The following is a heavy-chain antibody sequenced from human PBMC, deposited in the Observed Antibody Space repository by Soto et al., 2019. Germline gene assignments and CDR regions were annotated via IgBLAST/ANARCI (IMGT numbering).Heavy chain of an antibody. D-gene: IGHD2-2*01. CDR3: TRDMFPEPAAPRGRFDP. V-gene: IGHV4-61*08. Sequence: TSETLSLTCAVSGGSISSGGYSWSWIRQPPGKGLEWIGYIHYSGTTNYNPSLKSRVTMSVDTSKNQFSLKVNSVTAADTAVYYCTRDMFPEPAAPRGRFDPWGQGTLVTVSS. CDR2: IHYSGTT. CDR1: GGSISSGGYS. J-gene: IGHJ5*02.